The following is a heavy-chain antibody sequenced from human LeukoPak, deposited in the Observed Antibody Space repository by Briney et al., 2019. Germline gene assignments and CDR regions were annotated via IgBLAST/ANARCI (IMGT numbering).Heavy chain of an antibody. CDR2: INPNSGGT. J-gene: IGHJ4*02. V-gene: IGHV1-2*02. Sequence: GASVKVSCKASGYTFTSYAMHWVRQAPGQGLEWMGWINPNSGGTNYAQKFQGRVTMTRDASISTAYMELSRLRSDDTAVYYCAREGSSSSPLPAGYWGQGTLVTVSS. D-gene: IGHD6-6*01. CDR1: GYTFTSYA. CDR3: AREGSSSSPLPAGY.